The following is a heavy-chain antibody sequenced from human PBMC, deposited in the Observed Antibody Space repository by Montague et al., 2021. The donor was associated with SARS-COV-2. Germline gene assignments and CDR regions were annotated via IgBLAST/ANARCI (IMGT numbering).Heavy chain of an antibody. CDR2: IYYSGST. CDR3: ARHLRVTTVTSHMYHYAMDV. J-gene: IGHJ6*02. Sequence: SETLSLTCSVSGDSISNYSWSWIRQSPGKGLEWIGYIYYSGSTNYNPSLTSRVTISVDTSKNQVSLKLTSVTAADTAVYYCARHLRVTTVTSHMYHYAMDVWGQGTMVTVSS. D-gene: IGHD4-11*01. V-gene: IGHV4-59*08. CDR1: GDSISNYS.